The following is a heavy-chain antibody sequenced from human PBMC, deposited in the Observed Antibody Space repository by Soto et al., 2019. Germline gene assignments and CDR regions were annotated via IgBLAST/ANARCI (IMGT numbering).Heavy chain of an antibody. Sequence: EVQLVQSGAEVKKPGESLRISCKGAGYSFTSYWISWVRQMPGKGLEWMGRIDPSDSYTNYSPSFQGHVTISADKSISTAYLQWSSLKASDTAMYYCARQSDYYDSSDRWYFDLWGRGTLVTVSS. V-gene: IGHV5-10-1*01. D-gene: IGHD3-22*01. CDR2: IDPSDSYT. J-gene: IGHJ2*01. CDR3: ARQSDYYDSSDRWYFDL. CDR1: GYSFTSYW.